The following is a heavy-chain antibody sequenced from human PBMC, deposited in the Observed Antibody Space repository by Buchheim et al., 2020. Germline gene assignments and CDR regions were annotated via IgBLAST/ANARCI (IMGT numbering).Heavy chain of an antibody. CDR2: INHSGRT. CDR1: GGSFSGYY. V-gene: IGHV4-34*01. CDR3: ARIGNRRYCSGGSCSEYYYYYYMDV. D-gene: IGHD2-15*01. J-gene: IGHJ6*03. Sequence: QVQLQQWGAGLLKPSETLSLTCAVYGGSFSGYYWSWIRQPPGKGLEWIGEINHSGRTNYNPSLTSRVTISVDTSKNQFSLKVSSVTAAETAVYYCARIGNRRYCSGGSCSEYYYYYYMDVWGKGTT.